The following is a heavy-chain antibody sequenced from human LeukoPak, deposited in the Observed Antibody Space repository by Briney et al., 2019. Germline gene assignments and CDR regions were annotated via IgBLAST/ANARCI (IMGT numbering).Heavy chain of an antibody. CDR2: IFYDGSNK. CDR1: GFTFSSYA. V-gene: IGHV3-33*03. CDR3: AELGITMIGGV. J-gene: IGHJ6*04. D-gene: IGHD3-10*02. Sequence: GGSLRLSCAASGFTFSSYAMHWVRQAPGKGLDWVSLIFYDGSNKYYADSVKGRFTISRDNAKNSLYLQMNSLRAEDTAVYYCAELGITMIGGVWGKGTTVTISS.